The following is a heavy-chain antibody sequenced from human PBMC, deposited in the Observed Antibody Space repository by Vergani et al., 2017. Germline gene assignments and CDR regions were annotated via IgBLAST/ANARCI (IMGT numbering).Heavy chain of an antibody. V-gene: IGHV3-33*01. CDR1: GFTLSSYG. D-gene: IGHD6-13*01. CDR2: IWYDGSNT. J-gene: IGHJ5*02. Sequence: QVQLVESGGGVVQPGRSLRLSCAASGFTLSSYGMHWVRPAPGKGLEWVAVIWYDGSNTYYADSVKGRFTISRDNSKNTLYLQMNSLRAEDTAVYYCVRDRAAAAGNWFDPWGQGTLVTVSS. CDR3: VRDRAAAAGNWFDP.